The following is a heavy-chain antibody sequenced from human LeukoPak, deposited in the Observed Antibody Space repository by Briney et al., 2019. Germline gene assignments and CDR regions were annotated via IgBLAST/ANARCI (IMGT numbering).Heavy chain of an antibody. V-gene: IGHV4-30-4*01. J-gene: IGHJ5*02. Sequence: PSQTLSLTCTVSGGSISSGDYYWSWIRQPPGKGLEWIVYIYYSGSTYYNPSLKSRVTISVDTSKNQFSLKLSSVTAADTAVYYCARDINYVWGSYYHPWGQGTLVTVSS. CDR2: IYYSGST. D-gene: IGHD3-16*01. CDR3: ARDINYVWGSYYHP. CDR1: GGSISSGDYY.